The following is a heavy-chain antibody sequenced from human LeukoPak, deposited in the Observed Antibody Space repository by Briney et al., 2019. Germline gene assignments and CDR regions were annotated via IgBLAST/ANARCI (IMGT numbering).Heavy chain of an antibody. Sequence: QPGGSLRLSCAASGFTFSSYAMSWVRQAPGKGLEWVSAISGSGGSTYYADSVKGRFTISRDNSKNTLYLQMNSLRAEDTAVYYCAKDRGSGSYPRWCFDYWGQGTLVTVSS. D-gene: IGHD3-10*01. J-gene: IGHJ4*02. CDR3: AKDRGSGSYPRWCFDY. V-gene: IGHV3-23*01. CDR2: ISGSGGST. CDR1: GFTFSSYA.